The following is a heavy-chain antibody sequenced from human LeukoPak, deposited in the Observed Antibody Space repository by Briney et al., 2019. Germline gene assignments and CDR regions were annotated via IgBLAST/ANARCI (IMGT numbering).Heavy chain of an antibody. Sequence: PSETLSLTCTVSGGSISSGDYYWSWIRQPPGKGLEWIGYIYYSGSTYYNPSLKSRVAILVDASKNQFSLRLNSVTAADTAVYYCAMDATVTGRLWYFDLWGRGTLVTVSS. J-gene: IGHJ2*01. CDR2: IYYSGST. CDR1: GGSISSGDYY. D-gene: IGHD4-17*01. CDR3: AMDATVTGRLWYFDL. V-gene: IGHV4-30-4*01.